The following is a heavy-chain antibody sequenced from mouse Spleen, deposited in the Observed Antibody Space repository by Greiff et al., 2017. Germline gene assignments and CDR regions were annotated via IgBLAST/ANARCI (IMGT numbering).Heavy chain of an antibody. D-gene: IGHD2-4*01. CDR3: ARGGYDYEDY. CDR2: INPYNGDT. J-gene: IGHJ2*01. V-gene: IGHV1-20*01. Sequence: EVKLQESGPELVKPGDSVKISCKASGYSFTGYFMNWVMQSHGKSLEWIGRINPYNGDTFYNQKFKGKATLTVDKSSSTAHMELRSLTSEDSAVYYCARGGYDYEDYWGQGTTLTVSS. CDR1: GYSFTGYF.